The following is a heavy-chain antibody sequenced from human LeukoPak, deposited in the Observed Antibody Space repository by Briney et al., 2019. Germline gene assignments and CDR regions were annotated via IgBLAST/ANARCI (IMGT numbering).Heavy chain of an antibody. CDR3: AKDPRHSSSHWFDP. Sequence: GGSLWLSCAASGFTFSSYSMNWVRQASGKGLEWVSSISSSSSYIYYADSVKGRFTISRDNAKNSLYLQMNSLRAEDTAVYYCAKDPRHSSSHWFDPWGQGTLVTVSS. V-gene: IGHV3-21*01. D-gene: IGHD6-6*01. CDR2: ISSSSSYI. CDR1: GFTFSSYS. J-gene: IGHJ5*02.